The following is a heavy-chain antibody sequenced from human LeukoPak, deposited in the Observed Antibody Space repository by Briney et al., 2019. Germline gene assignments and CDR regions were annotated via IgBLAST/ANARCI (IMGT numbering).Heavy chain of an antibody. CDR1: GGSFSGYY. CDR2: INHSGST. J-gene: IGHJ3*02. CDR3: ARWVQYSSVSNDAFDI. V-gene: IGHV4-34*01. Sequence: PSETLSLTCAVYGGSFSGYYWSWIRQPPGKGLEWIGEINHSGSTNYNPSLKSRVTISVDTSKNQFSLKLSSVTAADTAVYYCARWVQYSSVSNDAFDIWGQGTMVTVSS. D-gene: IGHD5-18*01.